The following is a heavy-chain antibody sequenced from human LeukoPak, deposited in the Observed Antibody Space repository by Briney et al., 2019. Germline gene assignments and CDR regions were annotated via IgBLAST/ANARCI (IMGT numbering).Heavy chain of an antibody. Sequence: PGGSLGLSCAASGFTFSSYAMHWVRQAPGKGLVWVSRIYSDGSSTSYADSVKGRLTISRDNAKSTLFLQMNSLRAEDTAVYYCARDVDFDYWGQGTLVTVSS. D-gene: IGHD2-21*01. J-gene: IGHJ4*02. CDR3: ARDVDFDY. CDR2: IYSDGSST. CDR1: GFTFSSYA. V-gene: IGHV3-74*01.